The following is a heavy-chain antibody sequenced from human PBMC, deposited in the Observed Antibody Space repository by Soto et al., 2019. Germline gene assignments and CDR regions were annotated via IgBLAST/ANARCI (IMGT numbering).Heavy chain of an antibody. V-gene: IGHV4-34*01. Sequence: SETLSLTCAVYGGSFSGYYWSWIRQPPGKGLEWIGEINHSGSTNYNPSLKSRVTISVDTSKNQFSLKLGSVTAADTAVYYCAREPYSNYDPYYYGMDVWGQGTTVTVSS. CDR3: AREPYSNYDPYYYGMDV. CDR2: INHSGST. J-gene: IGHJ6*02. D-gene: IGHD4-4*01. CDR1: GGSFSGYY.